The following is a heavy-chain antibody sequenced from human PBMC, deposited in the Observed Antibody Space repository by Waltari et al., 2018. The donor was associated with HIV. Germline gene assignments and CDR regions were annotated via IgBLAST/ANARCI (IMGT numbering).Heavy chain of an antibody. CDR2: IYPSGST. V-gene: IGHV4-61*02. D-gene: IGHD2-15*01. CDR3: ARLTYGGNTFFDY. CDR1: GGSIRSGPSL. J-gene: IGHJ4*02. Sequence: QVQLQESGPGLVRPSQTLSLTCTVSGGSIRSGPSLWSWIRQPAGKELEWIGRIYPSGSTNYNPALKSRVTISLDTSKNQFSLNLRFVTAADTAVYYCARLTYGGNTFFDYWGQGTLVTVSS.